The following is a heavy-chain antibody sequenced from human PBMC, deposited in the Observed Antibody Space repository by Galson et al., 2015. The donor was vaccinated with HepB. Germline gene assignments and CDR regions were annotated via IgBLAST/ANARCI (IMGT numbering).Heavy chain of an antibody. Sequence: SLRLSCAASGFTFSSYWMSWVRQAPGKGLEWVANIKQDGSEKYYVDSVKGRFTISRDNAKNSLYLQMNSLRAEDTAVYYCARAQYYYGSGCYFDYWGQGTLVTVSS. D-gene: IGHD3-10*01. CDR1: GFTFSSYW. V-gene: IGHV3-7*01. CDR3: ARAQYYYGSGCYFDY. CDR2: IKQDGSEK. J-gene: IGHJ4*02.